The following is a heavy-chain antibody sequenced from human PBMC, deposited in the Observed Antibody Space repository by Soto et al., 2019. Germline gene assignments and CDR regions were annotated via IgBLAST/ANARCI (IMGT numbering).Heavy chain of an antibody. J-gene: IGHJ3*02. CDR2: INPSGGST. CDR3: ARGGSSGWEEEAFDI. CDR1: GYTFTSYY. Sequence: ASVKVSCKASGYTFTSYYMHWVRQAPGQGLEWMGIINPSGGSTSYAQKFQGRVTMTRDTSTSTVYMELSSLRSEDTAVYYCARGGSSGWEEEAFDIWGQGTMVTVSS. D-gene: IGHD6-19*01. V-gene: IGHV1-46*01.